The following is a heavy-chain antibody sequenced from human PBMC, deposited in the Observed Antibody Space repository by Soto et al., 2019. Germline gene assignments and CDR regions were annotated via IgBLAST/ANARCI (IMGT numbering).Heavy chain of an antibody. D-gene: IGHD3-3*01. J-gene: IGHJ3*02. CDR3: ARGGGVGVAGSAAFDM. CDR1: GYPVTAYY. Sequence: QLHLVQSGAVVKKPGASVTVSCSASGYPVTAYYMHWVRQAPGRGLEWMGGINPATGAAKYTQTFQGRVTMTRDTPTSTGFMELSGRTSEDTAVFYCARGGGVGVAGSAAFDMWGQGTLFTVSS. V-gene: IGHV1-2*02. CDR2: INPATGAA.